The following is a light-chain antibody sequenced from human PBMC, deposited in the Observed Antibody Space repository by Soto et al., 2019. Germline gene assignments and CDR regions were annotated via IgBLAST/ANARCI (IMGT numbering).Light chain of an antibody. CDR1: QSVSSS. Sequence: IVLTQAPGTLSFSPGEIATLSFRASQSVSSSGLAWYQQKPGQTPRLLIYDASTRATGISARFSGSGSGTEFTLTISSLQSEDFAFYYCQQYNNWPWTFGQGTKVDNK. V-gene: IGKV3-15*01. J-gene: IGKJ1*01. CDR3: QQYNNWPWT. CDR2: DAS.